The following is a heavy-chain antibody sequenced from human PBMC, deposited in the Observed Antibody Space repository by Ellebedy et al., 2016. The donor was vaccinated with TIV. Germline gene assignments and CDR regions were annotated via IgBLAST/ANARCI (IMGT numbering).Heavy chain of an antibody. V-gene: IGHV4-59*01. D-gene: IGHD5-12*01. CDR3: ARAVGYSVDY. J-gene: IGHJ4*02. CDR1: GDSISSYY. CDR2: IYDSGST. Sequence: SETLSLTXTVSGDSISSYYWSWIRQPPGKGLEWIGYIYDSGSTNYNPSLKSRVTILVDTSKNQFSLKLSSVTAADTAVYYCARAVGYSVDYWGQGTLVTVSS.